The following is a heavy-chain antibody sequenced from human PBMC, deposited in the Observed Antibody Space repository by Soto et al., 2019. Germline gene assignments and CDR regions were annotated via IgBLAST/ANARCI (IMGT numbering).Heavy chain of an antibody. J-gene: IGHJ4*02. Sequence: QVQLQEPGPRLVESSQTQSLTCTVSGGSISSGDYYWSWIRQPPGTGLEWIGHIYHSGSTYINPSLKSRVTISVDMSKNQFSLKVNSVTAADTAVYYCARGPSGDKVDYWGQGTLVTVSS. D-gene: IGHD1-26*01. CDR2: IYHSGST. V-gene: IGHV4-30-4*01. CDR3: ARGPSGDKVDY. CDR1: GGSISSGDYY.